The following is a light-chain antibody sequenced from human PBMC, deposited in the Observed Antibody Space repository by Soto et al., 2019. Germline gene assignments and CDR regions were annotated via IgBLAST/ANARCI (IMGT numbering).Light chain of an antibody. V-gene: IGKV1-39*01. CDR1: QNIRSS. CDR2: AAS. CDR3: QHYNSYSEA. Sequence: DIQLTQSPSSLSASAGDRVTITCRATQNIRSSLNWYQQKPGKAPKLLLYAASSLQSGVPSRFSGSGSGTDFTLTISSLQPDDFATYYCQHYNSYSEAFGQGTKVELK. J-gene: IGKJ1*01.